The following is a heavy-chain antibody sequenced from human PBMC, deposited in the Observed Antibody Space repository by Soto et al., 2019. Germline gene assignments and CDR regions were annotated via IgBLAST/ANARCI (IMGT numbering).Heavy chain of an antibody. J-gene: IGHJ6*02. CDR2: INHSGST. Sequence: SETLSLTCAVYGGSFSGYYWSWIRQPPGKGLEWIGEINHSGSTNYNPSLKSRVTISVDTSKNQFSLKLSSVTAADTAVYYCARARSSTRIGARYYGMDVWGQGTTVTVSS. V-gene: IGHV4-34*01. CDR1: GGSFSGYY. CDR3: ARARSSTRIGARYYGMDV. D-gene: IGHD2-2*01.